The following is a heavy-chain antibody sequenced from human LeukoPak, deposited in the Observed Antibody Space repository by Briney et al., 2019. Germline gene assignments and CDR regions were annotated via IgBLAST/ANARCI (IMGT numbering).Heavy chain of an antibody. D-gene: IGHD2-2*01. V-gene: IGHV4-4*07. CDR1: GGSISSYY. Sequence: SETPSLTCTVSGGSISSYYWSWIRQPAGKGLEWIGRIYTSGSTNYNPSLKSRVTMSVDTSKNQFSLKLSSVTAADTAVYYCARDCSSTFRFDPWGQGTLVTVSS. J-gene: IGHJ5*02. CDR3: ARDCSSTFRFDP. CDR2: IYTSGST.